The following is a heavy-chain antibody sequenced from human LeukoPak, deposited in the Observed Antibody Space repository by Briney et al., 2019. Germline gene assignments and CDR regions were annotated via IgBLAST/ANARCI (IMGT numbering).Heavy chain of an antibody. V-gene: IGHV3-23*01. CDR3: ARDPNGDYIGAFDM. D-gene: IGHD4-17*01. CDR1: RFAFSTYA. Sequence: GGSLRLSCAVSRFAFSTYAMTWVRQAPGQGLEYVSTISSNGADTYYADSVKGRFTISRDNSKNTLYLQMTSLRVEDTAVYYCARDPNGDYIGAFDMWGPGTMVTVSS. J-gene: IGHJ3*02. CDR2: ISSNGADT.